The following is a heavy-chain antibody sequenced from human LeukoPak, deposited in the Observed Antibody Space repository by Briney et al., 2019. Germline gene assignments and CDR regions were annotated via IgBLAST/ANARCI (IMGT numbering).Heavy chain of an antibody. J-gene: IGHJ4*02. CDR3: VRRGSDGGPYFFDY. CDR2: ISKEGSNK. CDR1: GFTFSTYP. Sequence: GGSLRLSCGASGFTFSTYPMHWVRQAPGKGLEWVAAISKEGSNKYYADSVKGRYTISRDSSKNMLYLEMNSLSGEDTAVYYCVRRGSDGGPYFFDYWGQGTLVTVSP. V-gene: IGHV3-30*03. D-gene: IGHD3-3*01.